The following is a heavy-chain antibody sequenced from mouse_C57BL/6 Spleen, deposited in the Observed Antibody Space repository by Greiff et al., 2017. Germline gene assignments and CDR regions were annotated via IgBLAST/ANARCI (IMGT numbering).Heavy chain of an antibody. CDR3: ARGFLDSGSSYPPFAY. D-gene: IGHD1-1*01. CDR1: GYTFTSYW. CDR2: IYPGSGST. V-gene: IGHV1-55*01. J-gene: IGHJ3*01. Sequence: VQLQQPGAELVKPGASVKMSCKASGYTFTSYWITWVKQRPGQGLEWIGDIYPGSGSTNYNEKFKSKATLTVDTSSSTAYMQLSSLTSEDSAVYYGARGFLDSGSSYPPFAYWGQGTLVTVSA.